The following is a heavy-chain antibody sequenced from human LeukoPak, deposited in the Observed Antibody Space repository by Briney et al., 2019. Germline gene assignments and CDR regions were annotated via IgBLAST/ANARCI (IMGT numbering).Heavy chain of an antibody. CDR1: GGSFSGYY. D-gene: IGHD3-3*01. J-gene: IGHJ6*02. Sequence: SEALSLTCAVYGGSFSGYYWSWIRQPPGKGLEWIGEINHSGSTNYNPSLKSRVTIPVDTSKNQFSLKLSSVTAADTAVYYCARGDDFWSGYYSAPYYYYYGMDVWGQGTTVTVSS. CDR2: INHSGST. CDR3: ARGDDFWSGYYSAPYYYYYGMDV. V-gene: IGHV4-34*01.